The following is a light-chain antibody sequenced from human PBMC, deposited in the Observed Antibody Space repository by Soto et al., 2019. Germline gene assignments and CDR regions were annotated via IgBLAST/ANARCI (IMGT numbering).Light chain of an antibody. CDR1: QSVGYR. CDR2: DAS. J-gene: IGKJ3*01. V-gene: IGKV3-15*01. Sequence: EIVMTQSPATLSVSPGERATLSCRANQSVGYRLAWYQQKPGQAPRLLIYDASTRATGFPARFSGSGSGTEFTLTISSLQSEDFAVYYCQQYNNWPPFTFGPGTKVDIK. CDR3: QQYNNWPPFT.